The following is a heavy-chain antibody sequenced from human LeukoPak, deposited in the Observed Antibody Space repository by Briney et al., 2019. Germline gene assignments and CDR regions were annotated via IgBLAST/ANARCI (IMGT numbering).Heavy chain of an antibody. CDR2: INTNTGNP. CDR3: AREGYGDYVHYMDV. D-gene: IGHD4-17*01. V-gene: IGHV7-4-1*02. CDR1: GYTFTSYA. Sequence: GASVKVSCKASGYTFTSYAMNWVRQAPGQGLEWMGWINTNTGNPTYAQGFTGRFVFSLDTSVSTAYLQISSLKAEDTAVYYCAREGYGDYVHYMDVWGKGTTVTVSS. J-gene: IGHJ6*03.